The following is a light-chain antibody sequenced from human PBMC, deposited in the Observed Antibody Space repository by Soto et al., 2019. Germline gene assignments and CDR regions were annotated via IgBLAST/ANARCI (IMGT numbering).Light chain of an antibody. CDR3: MQGLQTYT. Sequence: DIVMTQSPLSLPVTPGEPASISCRSGQSLLHSNGYTYLDWYLQKPGQSPQLLIYLGSTRASGVPDRFNGSGSGTDFTLKISRVEAEDVGVYYCMQGLQTYTFGQGPKLEIK. CDR1: QSLLHSNGYTY. J-gene: IGKJ2*01. V-gene: IGKV2-28*01. CDR2: LGS.